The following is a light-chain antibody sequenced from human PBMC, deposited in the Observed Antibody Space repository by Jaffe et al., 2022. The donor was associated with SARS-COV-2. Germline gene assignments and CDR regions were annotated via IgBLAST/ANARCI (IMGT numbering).Light chain of an antibody. CDR1: QSVSSNN. J-gene: IGKJ4*01. V-gene: IGKV3-20*01. CDR2: GAS. Sequence: ETVLTQSPGTLSLSPGERATLSCRASQSVSSNNLAWYQQRPGQAPRLLIYGASSRATGIPDRFSGSGSGTDFTLTINRLEPEDFAVYYCQQFGSSPPVTFGGGTKVEIK. CDR3: QQFGSSPPVT.